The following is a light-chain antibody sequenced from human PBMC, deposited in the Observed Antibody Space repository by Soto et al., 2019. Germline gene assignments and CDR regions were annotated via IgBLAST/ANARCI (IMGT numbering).Light chain of an antibody. CDR2: LGS. Sequence: DIVMTQSPLSLPVTPGEPASISCRSSQSLLHSNGYNYLDWYLQKPGQSPQLLIYLGSNRATGVHDRFSCSGSGKDFTLKSSRVEAEDVGVYSCMQDLQTSIYTVGQGTNLEIK. V-gene: IGKV2-28*01. CDR3: MQDLQTSIYT. J-gene: IGKJ2*01. CDR1: QSLLHSNGYNY.